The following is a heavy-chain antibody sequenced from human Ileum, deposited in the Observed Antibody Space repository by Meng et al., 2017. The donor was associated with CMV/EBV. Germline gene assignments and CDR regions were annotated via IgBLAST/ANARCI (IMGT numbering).Heavy chain of an antibody. V-gene: IGHV1-2*02. CDR3: VKEAWYFDF. CDR1: GYTSWVNQ. CDR2: IYHQDGGT. J-gene: IGHJ4*02. Sequence: QVKLGESGDEVEEPGASAKASSRSSGYTSWVNQLRWVRQDPGQGVECMGWIYHQDGGTYFAQKFQGRVTMTSDTSITTDHMELSSLTSDDTAIYYCVKEAWYFDFWGQGTLVTVSS.